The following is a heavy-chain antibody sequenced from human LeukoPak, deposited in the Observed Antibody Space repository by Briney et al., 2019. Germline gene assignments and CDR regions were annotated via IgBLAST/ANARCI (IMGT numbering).Heavy chain of an antibody. CDR2: LKQDGSEK. V-gene: IGHV3-7*01. D-gene: IGHD2-2*02. CDR3: ARSPAAIRRDYFDY. CDR1: GFTFSSYW. J-gene: IGHJ4*02. Sequence: GGSLRLSCAASGFTFSSYWMSWVRQAPGKGLEWVANLKQDGSEKYYVDSVKGRFTISRDNAKNSLYLQMNSLRAEDTAVYYCARSPAAIRRDYFDYWGQGTLVTVSS.